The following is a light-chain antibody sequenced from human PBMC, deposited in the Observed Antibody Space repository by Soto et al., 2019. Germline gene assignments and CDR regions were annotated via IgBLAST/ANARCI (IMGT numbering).Light chain of an antibody. J-gene: IGKJ1*01. CDR1: QSISTK. Sequence: EIVMTQSPATLSVSPGRRVTLPCRASQSISTKLVWYQQKNGQAPRILIYGASSRATGIPDRFSGSGYGTDFNLIISRLEPEDFAVYYCQQYGNSFVGFGQGTKVDI. CDR3: QQYGNSFVG. V-gene: IGKV3-20*01. CDR2: GAS.